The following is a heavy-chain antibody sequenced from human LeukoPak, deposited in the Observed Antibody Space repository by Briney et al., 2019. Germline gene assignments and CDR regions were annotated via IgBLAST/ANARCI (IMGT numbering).Heavy chain of an antibody. J-gene: IGHJ6*03. CDR3: ARSSRGGTIFGVVIRDYYMDV. Sequence: SETLSLTCAVYGGSFSGYYWSWIRQPPGKGLEWIGEINHSGSTNYNPSLKSRVTISVDTSKNQFSLKLSSVTAADTAVYYCARSSRGGTIFGVVIRDYYMDVGGKGTTVTVSS. CDR1: GGSFSGYY. D-gene: IGHD3-3*01. CDR2: INHSGST. V-gene: IGHV4-34*01.